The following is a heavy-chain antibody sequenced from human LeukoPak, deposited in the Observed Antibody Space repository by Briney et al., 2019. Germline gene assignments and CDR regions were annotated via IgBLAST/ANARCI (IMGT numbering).Heavy chain of an antibody. Sequence: TLSLTCTVSGASISSRGYYWNWIRQHPGKGLEWIGYIAYSGTTNYNPSLKSRASISQDTSRNQLSLKLQSVTAADTAVYYCAKDRELWEVSTGDAVDIWGQGTMVTVSS. CDR2: IAYSGTT. D-gene: IGHD1-26*01. V-gene: IGHV4-31*03. CDR3: AKDRELWEVSTGDAVDI. J-gene: IGHJ3*02. CDR1: GASISSRGYY.